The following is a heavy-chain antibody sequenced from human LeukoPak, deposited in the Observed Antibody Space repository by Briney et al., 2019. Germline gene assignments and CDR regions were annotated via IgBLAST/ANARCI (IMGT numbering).Heavy chain of an antibody. CDR1: GFSFTRFG. J-gene: IGHJ6*02. Sequence: PGGSLRLSCAASGFSFTRFGMHWVRQAPGKGLEWVAVIWYDGSNKNYADSVKCRFTISRDNSKNTMYLQMNSLRAEDTAVYYCAGDVAAAGSASPHGMDVWGQGTTVTVSS. CDR2: IWYDGSNK. D-gene: IGHD6-13*01. CDR3: AGDVAAAGSASPHGMDV. V-gene: IGHV3-33*01.